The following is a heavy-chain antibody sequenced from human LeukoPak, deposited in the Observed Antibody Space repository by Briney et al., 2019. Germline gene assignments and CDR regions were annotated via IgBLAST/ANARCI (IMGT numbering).Heavy chain of an antibody. CDR1: GFTLSNYW. CDR3: ARSVGGMDY. V-gene: IGHV3-74*01. D-gene: IGHD1-26*01. J-gene: IGHJ4*02. CDR2: IYSDGSSL. Sequence: GGSLRLSCAASGFTLSNYWMHWVRQAPGKGLVWVSRIYSDGSSLSYADSVKGRVTISRDNARNMLYLQMNSLRAEDTATYYCARSVGGMDYWGQGTLVTVSS.